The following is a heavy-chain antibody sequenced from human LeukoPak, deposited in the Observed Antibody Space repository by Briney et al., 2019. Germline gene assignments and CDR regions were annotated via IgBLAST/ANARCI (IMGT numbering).Heavy chain of an antibody. J-gene: IGHJ3*02. D-gene: IGHD5-12*01. V-gene: IGHV1-2*02. CDR3: AREGSSASGQDWYAFDI. Sequence: ASVKVSCKASGFTFRDYYVQWVRQVPGQGLEWVGWVYFNSGATRYAPKFQGRVTLTGDTSVNTVYMELVSLGSDDTAMYYCAREGSSASGQDWYAFDIWGQETMVTVSS. CDR1: GFTFRDYY. CDR2: VYFNSGAT.